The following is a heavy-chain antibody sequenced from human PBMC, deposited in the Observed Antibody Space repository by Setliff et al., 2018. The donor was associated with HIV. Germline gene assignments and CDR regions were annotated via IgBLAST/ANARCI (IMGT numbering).Heavy chain of an antibody. CDR3: ARYRPRSYDDILTGFGRFDY. CDR1: GYRFNTYG. J-gene: IGHJ4*02. D-gene: IGHD3-9*01. Sequence: ASVKVSCKASGYRFNTYGISWVRQAPGQGLEWMGWISAYHHKTNYAQKLQGRVTMTTDTSTSTAYMELRSLSSDDTAVYYCARYRPRSYDDILTGFGRFDYWGQGSVVTVSS. V-gene: IGHV1-18*01. CDR2: ISAYHHKT.